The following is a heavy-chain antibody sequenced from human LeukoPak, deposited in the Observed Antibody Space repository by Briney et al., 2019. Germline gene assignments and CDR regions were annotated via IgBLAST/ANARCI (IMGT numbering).Heavy chain of an antibody. D-gene: IGHD3-3*01. CDR1: GFTFSSYS. CDR2: ISSSSSYI. V-gene: IGHV3-21*01. CDR3: ARDYLSSSFGVVIGH. J-gene: IGHJ4*02. Sequence: GGSLRLSCAASGFTFSSYSMNWVRQAPGKGLEWVSSISSSSSYIYYADSVKGRFTISRDNAKNSLYLQMNSLRAEDTAVYYCARDYLSSSFGVVIGHWGQGTLVTVSS.